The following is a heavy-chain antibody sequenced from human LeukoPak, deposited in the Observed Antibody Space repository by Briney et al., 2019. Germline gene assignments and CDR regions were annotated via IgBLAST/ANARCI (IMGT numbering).Heavy chain of an antibody. J-gene: IGHJ4*02. CDR1: GLTFDDYA. CDR3: AKDSGTRWDYYFDN. D-gene: IGHD1-26*01. V-gene: IGHV3-43*02. Sequence: PGGSLRLSCAASGLTFDDYAMHWVRQAPGRGLEWVSLISGDSGDTYYADSVKGRFTISRDNSENPLFLQMNSLRNDDTAFYYCAKDSGTRWDYYFDNWGQGTLVTVSS. CDR2: ISGDSGDT.